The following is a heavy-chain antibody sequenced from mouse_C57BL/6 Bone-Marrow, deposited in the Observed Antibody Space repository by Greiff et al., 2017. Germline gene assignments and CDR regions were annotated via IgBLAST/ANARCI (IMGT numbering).Heavy chain of an antibody. Sequence: QVQLQQSGPGLVQPSQSLSITCTVSGFSLTSYGVHWVRQSPGKGLEWLGVIWSGGSTDYNAAFISRLSISKDNSKSQVFFKMNSLQADDTAIYYCARKRLRRGYAMDYWGQGTSVTVSS. CDR3: ARKRLRRGYAMDY. CDR2: IWSGGST. D-gene: IGHD2-4*01. CDR1: GFSLTSYG. V-gene: IGHV2-2*01. J-gene: IGHJ4*01.